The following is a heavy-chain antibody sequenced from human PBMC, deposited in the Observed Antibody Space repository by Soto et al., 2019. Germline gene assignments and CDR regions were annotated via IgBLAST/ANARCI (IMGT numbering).Heavy chain of an antibody. Sequence: QVQLVQSGAEVKKPGASVKVSCKASGYTFTGYYMHWVRQAPGQGLEWMGWINPNSGGTNYAQKFQGWVTMTRDTSISTAYMELSRLRSDDTAVYYCAREWSSGLGGYYGMDVWGQGTTVTVSS. CDR3: AREWSSGLGGYYGMDV. CDR2: INPNSGGT. V-gene: IGHV1-2*04. CDR1: GYTFTGYY. J-gene: IGHJ6*02. D-gene: IGHD1-26*01.